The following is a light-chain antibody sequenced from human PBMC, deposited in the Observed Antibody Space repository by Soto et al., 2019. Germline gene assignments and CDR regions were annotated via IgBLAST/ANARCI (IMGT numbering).Light chain of an antibody. V-gene: IGLV3-1*01. CDR2: QDT. J-gene: IGLJ2*01. CDR1: KLGTKY. Sequence: SYELTQPPSVSVSPGQTASITCSGDKLGTKYACWYQQKPGQSPVLVIYQDTKRPSGIPERFAGYNSGNTATLTISGTQAMDEADYYCKAWDRSNVVFGGGTKLTVL. CDR3: KAWDRSNVV.